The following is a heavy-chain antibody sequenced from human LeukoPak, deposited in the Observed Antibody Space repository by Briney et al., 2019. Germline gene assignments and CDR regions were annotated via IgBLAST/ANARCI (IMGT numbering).Heavy chain of an antibody. Sequence: GASVKVSCKASGGTFSSYAISWVRQAPGQGLEWMGRIIPILGIANYAQKFQGRVTITADKSTSTAYMELSSLRSEDTAVHYCAREFPDGCSSTSCPFDPWGQGTPVTVSS. D-gene: IGHD2-2*01. J-gene: IGHJ5*02. CDR2: IIPILGIA. CDR1: GGTFSSYA. CDR3: AREFPDGCSSTSCPFDP. V-gene: IGHV1-69*04.